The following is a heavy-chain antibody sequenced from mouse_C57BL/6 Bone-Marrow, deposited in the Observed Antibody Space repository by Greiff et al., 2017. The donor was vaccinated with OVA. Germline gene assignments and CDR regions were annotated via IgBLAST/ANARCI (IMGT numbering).Heavy chain of an antibody. D-gene: IGHD1-1*01. Sequence: EVMLVESGAELVRPGASVKLSCTASGFNIKDYYMHWVKQRPEQGLEWIGRIDPEDGDTEYAPKFKDKATLTADKSSSTAYMQLSSLTYEDSAVYYCARALYYGSAMDYWGQGTSVTVSS. CDR2: IDPEDGDT. CDR3: ARALYYGSAMDY. V-gene: IGHV14-1*01. J-gene: IGHJ4*01. CDR1: GFNIKDYY.